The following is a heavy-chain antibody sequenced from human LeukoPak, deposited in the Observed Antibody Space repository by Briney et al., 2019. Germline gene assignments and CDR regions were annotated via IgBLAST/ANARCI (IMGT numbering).Heavy chain of an antibody. J-gene: IGHJ4*02. Sequence: GGSLRLSCAASGFTFSSYALHWVRQAPNKGLEWVAIVSYDGSIKYYADSVKGRFTISRDNAKNSLSLQMNSLRAEDTAVYYCARDKSYGDSEDYWGQGTLVTVSS. CDR2: VSYDGSIK. CDR3: ARDKSYGDSEDY. D-gene: IGHD4-17*01. CDR1: GFTFSSYA. V-gene: IGHV3-30-3*01.